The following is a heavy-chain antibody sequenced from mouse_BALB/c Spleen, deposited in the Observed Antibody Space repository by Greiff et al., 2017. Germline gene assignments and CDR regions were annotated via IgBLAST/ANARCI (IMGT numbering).Heavy chain of an antibody. Sequence: EVKLVESGGGLVQPGGSRKLSCAASGFTFSSFGMHWVRQAPEKGLEWVAYISSGSSTIYYADTVKGRFTISRDNPKNTLFLQMTSLRSEDTAMYYCARGDGYWYFDVWGAGTTVTVSS. CDR1: GFTFSSFG. CDR3: ARGDGYWYFDV. D-gene: IGHD2-3*01. CDR2: ISSGSSTI. J-gene: IGHJ1*01. V-gene: IGHV5-17*02.